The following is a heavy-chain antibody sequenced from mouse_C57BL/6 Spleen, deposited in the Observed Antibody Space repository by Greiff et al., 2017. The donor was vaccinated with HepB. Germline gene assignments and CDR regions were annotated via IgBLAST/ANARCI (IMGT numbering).Heavy chain of an antibody. D-gene: IGHD1-1*01. CDR1: GYTFTSYW. V-gene: IGHV1-52*01. J-gene: IGHJ2*01. Sequence: VQLQQPGAELVRPGSSVKLSCKASGYTFTSYWMHWVKQRPIQGLEWIGNIDPSDSETHYNQKFKDKATLTVDKSSSTAYMQLSSLTSEDSAVYYCARGATVVELFDYWGQGTTLTVSS. CDR3: ARGATVVELFDY. CDR2: IDPSDSET.